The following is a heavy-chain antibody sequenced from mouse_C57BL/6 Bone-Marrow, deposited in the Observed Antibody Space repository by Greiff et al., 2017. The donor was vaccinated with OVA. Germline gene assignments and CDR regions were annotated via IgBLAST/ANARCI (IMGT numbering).Heavy chain of an antibody. V-gene: IGHV1-19*01. D-gene: IGHD2-3*01. CDR2: INPYNGGT. CDR1: GYTFTDYY. J-gene: IGHJ3*01. Sequence: VQLQQSGPVLVKPGASVKMSCKASGYTFTDYYMNWVKQSHGKSLEWIGVINPYNGGTSYNQKFKGKATLTVDKSSSTAYMELNSLTSEDSAVYYCARIYAPAWFAYWGQGTLVTVSA. CDR3: ARIYAPAWFAY.